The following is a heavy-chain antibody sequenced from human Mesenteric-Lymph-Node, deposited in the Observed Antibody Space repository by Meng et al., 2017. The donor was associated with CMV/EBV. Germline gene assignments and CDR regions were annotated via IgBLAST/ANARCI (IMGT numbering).Heavy chain of an antibody. D-gene: IGHD6-13*01. V-gene: IGHV4-31*02. Sequence: GSISSGGYYWSWIRQHPGKGLEWIGYIYYSGSTYYNPSLKGRVTISVDTSKNQFSLKLSSVTAADTAVYYCARAYSSSWYGYWYFDLWGRGTLVTVSS. CDR3: ARAYSSSWYGYWYFDL. CDR2: IYYSGST. CDR1: GSISSGGYY. J-gene: IGHJ2*01.